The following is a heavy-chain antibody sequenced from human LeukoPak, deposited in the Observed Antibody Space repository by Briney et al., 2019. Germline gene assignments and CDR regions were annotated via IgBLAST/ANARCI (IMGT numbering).Heavy chain of an antibody. D-gene: IGHD3-22*01. CDR3: ARHSYYDSSDD. CDR2: IYYSGST. Sequence: PSETLSLTCTVSGGSISSSSYYWGWIRQPPGKGLEWIGSIYYSGSTYYNPSLKSRVTISVDTSKNQFSLKLSSVTAADTAVYYCARHSYYDSSDDWGQGTLVTVSS. CDR1: GGSISSSSYY. V-gene: IGHV4-39*01. J-gene: IGHJ4*02.